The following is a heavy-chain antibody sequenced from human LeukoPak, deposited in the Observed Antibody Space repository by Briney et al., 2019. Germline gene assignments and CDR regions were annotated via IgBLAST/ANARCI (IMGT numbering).Heavy chain of an antibody. CDR3: ARVGGTNYYYYGMDV. CDR2: IYYSGST. D-gene: IGHD1-26*01. Sequence: SETLSLTCTVSGGSISSYSWNWIRQPPGKGLEWIGYIYYSGSTNYNPSLKSRVTISVDTSKNQFSLRLSSVTAADTAVYYCARVGGTNYYYYGMDVWGQGTTVTVSS. CDR1: GGSISSYS. V-gene: IGHV4-59*01. J-gene: IGHJ6*02.